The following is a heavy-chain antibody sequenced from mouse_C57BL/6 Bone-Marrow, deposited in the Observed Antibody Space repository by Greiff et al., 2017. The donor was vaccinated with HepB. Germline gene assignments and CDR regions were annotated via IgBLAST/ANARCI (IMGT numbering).Heavy chain of an antibody. J-gene: IGHJ3*01. CDR1: GYTFTDYY. CDR2: SNPYNGGT. V-gene: IGHV1-19*01. D-gene: IGHD3-2*02. Sequence: EVQLQQSGPVLVKPGASVTMSCKASGYTFTDYYMNWVKQSHGKSLEWIGVSNPYNGGTSYNQKFKGKATLTVDKSSSTAYMELNSLTSEDSAVYYCARGQLRSWFAYWGQGTLVTVSA. CDR3: ARGQLRSWFAY.